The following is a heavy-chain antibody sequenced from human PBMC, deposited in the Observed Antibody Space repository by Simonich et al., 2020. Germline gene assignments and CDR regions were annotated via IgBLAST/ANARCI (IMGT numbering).Heavy chain of an antibody. CDR1: GYTFTGYY. D-gene: IGHD3-10*01. CDR3: ARVPGIYYYYGMDV. CDR2: INPNRGGT. J-gene: IGHJ6*02. Sequence: GAEVKKPGASVKVSCKASGYTFTGYYMHGGRQAPGQGLEWMGRINPNRGGTNYAQKFQGRVTMTRDTSISTAYMALSRLRSDDTAVYYCARVPGIYYYYGMDVWGQGTTVTVSS. V-gene: IGHV1-2*06.